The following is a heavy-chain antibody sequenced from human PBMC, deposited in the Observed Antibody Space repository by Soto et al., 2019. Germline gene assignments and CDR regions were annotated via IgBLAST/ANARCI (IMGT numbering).Heavy chain of an antibody. Sequence: GGSLRLSCVASGVAFSLFGMNWVRQAPGKGLEWISAIRGSGGSTYYADSVKGRFTISRDNSKNTLYLQMNSLRAEDTAVYYCAKDPAYSSTPDYWGQGT. CDR2: IRGSGGST. CDR3: AKDPAYSSTPDY. V-gene: IGHV3-23*01. J-gene: IGHJ4*02. D-gene: IGHD6-13*01. CDR1: GVAFSLFG.